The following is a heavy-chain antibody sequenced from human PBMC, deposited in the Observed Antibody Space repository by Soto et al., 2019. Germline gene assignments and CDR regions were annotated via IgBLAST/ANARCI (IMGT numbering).Heavy chain of an antibody. CDR1: VFTFSTYG. D-gene: IGHD1-26*01. V-gene: IGHV3-30*18. Sequence: WGALLLSCAASVFTFSTYGMPGVRQAPGKGLEWVAVVSYDQKNKFYADSVKGRFTVSRDNSKNTLYLQMNSLRAEETALYYCAKDQMEVGATAFDYWGQGTMVTVSS. J-gene: IGHJ4*02. CDR2: VSYDQKNK. CDR3: AKDQMEVGATAFDY.